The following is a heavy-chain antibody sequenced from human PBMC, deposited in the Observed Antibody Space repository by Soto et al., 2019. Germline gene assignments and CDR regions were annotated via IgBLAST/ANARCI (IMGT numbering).Heavy chain of an antibody. V-gene: IGHV1-18*01. CDR2: ISAYNGNT. CDR3: ARVNAAGLHFDY. D-gene: IGHD6-13*01. J-gene: IGHJ4*02. CDR1: GYTFTSYG. Sequence: ASVKVSCKASGYTFTSYGISWVRQAPGQGLEWMGWISAYNGNTNYAQKLQGRVSMTTDTSTSTAYMELRSLRSDDTAVYYCARVNAAGLHFDYWGQGTLVTVSS.